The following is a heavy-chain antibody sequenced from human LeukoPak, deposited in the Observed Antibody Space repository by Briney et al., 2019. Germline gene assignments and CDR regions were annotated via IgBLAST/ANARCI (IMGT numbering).Heavy chain of an antibody. CDR1: GFTFSSYS. J-gene: IGHJ3*02. V-gene: IGHV3-21*01. Sequence: GGSLRLSCAASGFTFSSYSMNWVRQAPGKGLEWVSSISSSSSYIYYADSVKGRFTISRDNAKNSLYLQMNSLRAEDTAVYYCAGAVVGATEPDAFDIWGQGTMVTVSS. CDR2: ISSSSSYI. D-gene: IGHD1-26*01. CDR3: AGAVVGATEPDAFDI.